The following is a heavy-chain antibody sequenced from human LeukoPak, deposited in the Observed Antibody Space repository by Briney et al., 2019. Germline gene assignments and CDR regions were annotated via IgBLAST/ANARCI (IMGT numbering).Heavy chain of an antibody. J-gene: IGHJ4*02. D-gene: IGHD3-10*01. CDR3: ARMDVVRGVSR. Sequence: GGSLRLSCAASGFTFSSYSMNCVRQAPGEGVEWVSYISSSSSTIYYADSVKGRFTISRDNAKNSMYLQMNILRAEDTAVYYCARMDVVRGVSRWGQGTLVTVSS. V-gene: IGHV3-48*01. CDR2: ISSSSSTI. CDR1: GFTFSSYS.